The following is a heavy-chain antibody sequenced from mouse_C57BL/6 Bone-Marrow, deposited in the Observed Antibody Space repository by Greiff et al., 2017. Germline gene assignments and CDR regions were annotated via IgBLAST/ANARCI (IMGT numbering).Heavy chain of an antibody. CDR3: ARAYGSSYAYAMDY. CDR1: GYTFTSYW. J-gene: IGHJ4*01. CDR2: IHPNSGST. D-gene: IGHD1-1*01. V-gene: IGHV1-64*01. Sequence: QVQLQQPGAELVKPGASVKLSCTASGYTFTSYWMHWVKQRPGQGLEWIGMIHPNSGSTNYNEKFNGKATLTVDKSSSTASMQLSSLTSEDSAVYYVARAYGSSYAYAMDYWGQGTSVTVSS.